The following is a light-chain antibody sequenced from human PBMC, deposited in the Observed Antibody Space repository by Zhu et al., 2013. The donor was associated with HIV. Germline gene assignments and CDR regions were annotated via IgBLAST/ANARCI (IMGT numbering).Light chain of an antibody. CDR1: QSISNN. Sequence: EIVMTQSPATLSVSPGEGATLSCRASQSISNNLAWYQQKPGQAPRLLIFGASVRVTGIPARFSGGGSGTEFTLIISSLQSEDFGLYYCQQYSSRPLTFGGGTKVEIK. J-gene: IGKJ4*01. V-gene: IGKV3-15*01. CDR2: GAS. CDR3: QQYSSRPLT.